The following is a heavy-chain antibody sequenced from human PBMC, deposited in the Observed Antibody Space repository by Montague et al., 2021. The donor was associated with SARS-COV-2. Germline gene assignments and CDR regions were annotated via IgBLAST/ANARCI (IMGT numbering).Heavy chain of an antibody. CDR3: ARGARQGYGFRLGSFDS. J-gene: IGHJ4*02. Sequence: SETLSLTCAVYGGSFSGYYWNWIRQPPGKGLEWIGEINHSVSTNYNPSLKSRVTMSLDTSKNQFSLKLSSVTAADTAVYYCARGARQGYGFRLGSFDSWGQGTLVTVSS. CDR2: INHSVST. V-gene: IGHV4-34*01. D-gene: IGHD3-10*01. CDR1: GGSFSGYY.